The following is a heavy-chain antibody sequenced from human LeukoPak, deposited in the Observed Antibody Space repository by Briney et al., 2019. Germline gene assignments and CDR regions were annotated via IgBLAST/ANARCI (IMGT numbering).Heavy chain of an antibody. Sequence: TSETLSLTCTVSGGSISSGDYYWSWIRQPPGKGLEWIGYIYYSGSTYYNPSLKSRVIVSVDTSKNQFSLKLSSVTAADTAVYYCARDLNGYTAIDYWGQGTLVTVSS. J-gene: IGHJ4*02. CDR2: IYYSGST. D-gene: IGHD5-24*01. CDR3: ARDLNGYTAIDY. V-gene: IGHV4-30-4*01. CDR1: GGSISSGDYY.